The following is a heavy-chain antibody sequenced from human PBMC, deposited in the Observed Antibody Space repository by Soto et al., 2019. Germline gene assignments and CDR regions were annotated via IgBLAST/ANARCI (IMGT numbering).Heavy chain of an antibody. CDR1: GFTFSSYT. Sequence: GGSLRLSCAASGFTFSSYTMHWVRQAPGKGLEWVAFISYDGNNKYYADSVKGRFTISRDNSKNTLYLQMNSLRPEDTAVYHCARGEPYSSRPNFDYWGQRTLVTVSS. CDR3: ARGEPYSSRPNFDY. CDR2: ISYDGNNK. J-gene: IGHJ4*02. D-gene: IGHD6-13*01. V-gene: IGHV3-30-3*01.